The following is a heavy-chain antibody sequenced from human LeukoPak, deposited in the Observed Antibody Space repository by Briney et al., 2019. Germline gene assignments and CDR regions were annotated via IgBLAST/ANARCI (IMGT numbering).Heavy chain of an antibody. V-gene: IGHV4-34*01. J-gene: IGHJ3*02. CDR1: GGSFSGYY. CDR2: INHSGST. CDR3: ARGWYLFAFDI. D-gene: IGHD4-23*01. Sequence: PSETLSLTCAVYGGSFSGYYWSWIRQPPGKGLEWIGEINHSGSTNYNPSLKSRVTISVDTSKNQFSLKLSSVTAADTAVYYCARGWYLFAFDIWGQGTMVTVSS.